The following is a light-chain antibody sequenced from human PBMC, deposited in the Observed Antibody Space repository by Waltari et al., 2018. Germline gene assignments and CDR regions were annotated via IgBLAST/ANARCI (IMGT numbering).Light chain of an antibody. CDR1: QSINPNF. J-gene: IGKJ1*01. CDR2: GTS. Sequence: EIVLTQSPGTLSLSPGERATLSCRASQSINPNFFAWYQHKPGQAPRLLISGTSTRAADIPDRFSGSGSGTDFTLTINRLEPEDFAVYYCQQYGSTPRTFGQGTNVEMK. V-gene: IGKV3-20*01. CDR3: QQYGSTPRT.